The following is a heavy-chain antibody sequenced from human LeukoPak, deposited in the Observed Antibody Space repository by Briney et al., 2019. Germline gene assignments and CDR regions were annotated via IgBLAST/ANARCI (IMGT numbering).Heavy chain of an antibody. V-gene: IGHV1-8*01. CDR2: MNPNSGNT. CDR1: GYTFKTYG. D-gene: IGHD1-14*01. Sequence: ASVKVSCKASGYTFKTYGIIWVRQAPGQGLEWMGWMNPNSGNTGYAQKFQGRVTMTRNTSISTAYMELSSLRSEDTAVYYCVINHPAGYWGQGTLVTVSS. CDR3: VINHPAGY. J-gene: IGHJ4*02.